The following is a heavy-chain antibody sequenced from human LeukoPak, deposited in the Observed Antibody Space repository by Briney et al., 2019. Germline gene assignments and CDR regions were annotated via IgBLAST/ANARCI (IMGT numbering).Heavy chain of an antibody. CDR3: AREYCSGGSCPAQFDP. Sequence: SETLSLTCAVYGGSFSGYYWSWIRQPPGKGLEWIGEINHSGSTYYNPSLKSRVTISVDTSKNQFSLKLSSVTAADTAVYYCAREYCSGGSCPAQFDPWGQGTLVTVSS. D-gene: IGHD2-15*01. CDR2: INHSGST. CDR1: GGSFSGYY. J-gene: IGHJ5*02. V-gene: IGHV4-34*01.